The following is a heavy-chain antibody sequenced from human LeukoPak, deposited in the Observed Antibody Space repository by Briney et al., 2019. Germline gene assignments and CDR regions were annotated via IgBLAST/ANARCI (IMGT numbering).Heavy chain of an antibody. J-gene: IGHJ4*02. Sequence: SETLSLTCAVYGGSFSGYYWSWIRQPPGKGLEWIGYIYYSGSTYYNPSLKSRVTISVDTSKNQFSLKLSSVTAADTAVYYCARGPYGSGGNFDYWGQGTLVTVSS. V-gene: IGHV4-30-4*08. CDR1: GGSFSGYY. D-gene: IGHD3-10*01. CDR3: ARGPYGSGGNFDY. CDR2: IYYSGST.